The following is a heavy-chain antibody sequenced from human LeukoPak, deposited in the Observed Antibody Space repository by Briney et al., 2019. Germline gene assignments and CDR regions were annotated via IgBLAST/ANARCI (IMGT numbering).Heavy chain of an antibody. J-gene: IGHJ4*02. CDR1: GGSIISSSYY. CDR3: ARMGDSISSDY. CDR2: IYYSGST. Sequence: SETLSLTCTVSGGSIISSSYYWGWIRQPPGKGLEWIGSIYYSGSTYYNPSLKSRVTISVDTSKNQFSLKLSSVTAADTAMYYCARMGDSISSDYWGQGTLVTVSS. D-gene: IGHD6-6*01. V-gene: IGHV4-39*01.